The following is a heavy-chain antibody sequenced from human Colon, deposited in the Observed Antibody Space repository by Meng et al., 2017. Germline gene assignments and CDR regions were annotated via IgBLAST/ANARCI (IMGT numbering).Heavy chain of an antibody. V-gene: IGHV6-1*01. CDR1: ADSVYSHGAA. CDR2: TYYRSKWYN. Sequence: QGRLQHSGAGLGQPSQTLPLTCAISADSVYSHGAAWNWSRQSPSRGLEWLGRTYYRSKWYNDYAVSVKGRIAINPDTSKNQFFLQLNSVTPEDTAVYYCARDYGTSRPFEYWGQGILVTVSS. D-gene: IGHD1/OR15-1a*01. CDR3: ARDYGTSRPFEY. J-gene: IGHJ4*02.